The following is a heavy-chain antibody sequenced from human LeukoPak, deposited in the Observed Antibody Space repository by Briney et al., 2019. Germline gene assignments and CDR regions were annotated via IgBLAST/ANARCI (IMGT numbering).Heavy chain of an antibody. V-gene: IGHV3-7*04. CDR3: ARVQTGMTNWFDP. CDR1: GFTFRSYW. CDR2: IDQDGSGK. D-gene: IGHD1-1*01. J-gene: IGHJ5*02. Sequence: GGSLRLSCAASGFTFRSYWMHWVRQAPGKGLEWVANIDQDGSGKYYVNSVKGRFTISRDTAKNSLYLQMNSLRAEDTAVYYCARVQTGMTNWFDPWGQGTLVTVSS.